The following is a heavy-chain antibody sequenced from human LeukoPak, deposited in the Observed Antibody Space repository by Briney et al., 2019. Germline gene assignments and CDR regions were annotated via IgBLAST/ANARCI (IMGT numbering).Heavy chain of an antibody. J-gene: IGHJ4*02. CDR3: ARASGSQFRYYFDY. D-gene: IGHD1-26*01. V-gene: IGHV4-38-2*01. CDR1: GYSISGGYY. Sequence: SETLSLTCAVSGYSISGGYYWGWIRARPGKGLEWIGSIYHSGSTYYNPSLKSRVTISVDTSKNQFSLKLSSVTAADTAVYYCARASGSQFRYYFDYWGQGTLVTVSS. CDR2: IYHSGST.